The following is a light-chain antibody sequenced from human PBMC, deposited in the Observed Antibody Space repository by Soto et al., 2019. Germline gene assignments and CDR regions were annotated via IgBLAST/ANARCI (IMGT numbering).Light chain of an antibody. CDR2: GAS. J-gene: IGKJ1*01. CDR1: QSVSSN. CDR3: QQYNNWPPA. V-gene: IGKV3-15*01. Sequence: EIVMTQSPATLSVSPGERATLSCRASQSVSSNLAWYQQKPGQAPRLLIYGASTRATGIPARFSGSGSGTEFTLTISSLQSDDVAVYYCQQYNNWPPAFGQGTKVESK.